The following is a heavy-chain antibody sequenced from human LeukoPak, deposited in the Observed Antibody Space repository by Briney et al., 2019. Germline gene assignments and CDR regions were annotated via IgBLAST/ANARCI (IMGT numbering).Heavy chain of an antibody. CDR1: GGSFSGCY. D-gene: IGHD6-13*01. J-gene: IGHJ4*02. Sequence: SETLSLTYAVYGGSFSGCYWSWIRQPPGKGLEWIGEINQSGSTNYNPSLKSRVTISVDTSKNQFSLKLSSGTAADTAVYYCARGSIAAVNFWWGQGTLVTVSS. CDR2: INQSGST. CDR3: ARGSIAAVNFW. V-gene: IGHV4-34*01.